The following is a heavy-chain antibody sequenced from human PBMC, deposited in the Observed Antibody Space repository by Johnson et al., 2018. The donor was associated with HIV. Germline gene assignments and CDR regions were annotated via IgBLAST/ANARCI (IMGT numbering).Heavy chain of an antibody. Sequence: VQLVESGGGLVQPGRSLRLSCAASGFTFDDYAMHWVRQAPGKGLEWVSGINSDGSSTNYADSVKGRFTISRDNAKNTLYLQMNSLRADDTAVYYCAREGPSERAGFDIWGQGTMVTVSS. CDR1: GFTFDDYA. CDR2: INSDGSST. V-gene: IGHV3-9*01. J-gene: IGHJ3*02. CDR3: AREGPSERAGFDI.